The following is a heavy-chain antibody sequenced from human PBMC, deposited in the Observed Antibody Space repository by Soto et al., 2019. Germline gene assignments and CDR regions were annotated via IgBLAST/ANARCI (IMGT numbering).Heavy chain of an antibody. CDR1: GYTLTELS. CDR3: ATGIGYCSGGSCTGVWFDP. D-gene: IGHD2-15*01. Sequence: EASVKVSCKVSGYTLTELSMHWVRQAPGKGLEWMGGFDPEDGETIYAQKFQGRVTMTEDTSTDTAYMELSSLRSEDTAVYYCATGIGYCSGGSCTGVWFDPWGQGTLVTVSS. CDR2: FDPEDGET. V-gene: IGHV1-24*01. J-gene: IGHJ5*02.